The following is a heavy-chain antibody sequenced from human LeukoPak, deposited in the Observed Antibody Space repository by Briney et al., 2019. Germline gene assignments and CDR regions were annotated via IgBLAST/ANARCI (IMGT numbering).Heavy chain of an antibody. Sequence: PGGSLRLSCAASGFTFSSYSMNWVRQAPGKGLEWVSSISSSSSYIYYADSVKGRFTISRDNANNSLYLQMNSLRTEDTAVYYRARDKPSDYDILTGPEPWFDPWGQGTLVTVSS. CDR3: ARDKPSDYDILTGPEPWFDP. J-gene: IGHJ5*02. D-gene: IGHD3-9*01. CDR1: GFTFSSYS. V-gene: IGHV3-21*01. CDR2: ISSSSSYI.